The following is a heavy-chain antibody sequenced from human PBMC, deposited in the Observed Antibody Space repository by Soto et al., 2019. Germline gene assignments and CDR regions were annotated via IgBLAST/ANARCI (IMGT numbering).Heavy chain of an antibody. J-gene: IGHJ6*02. D-gene: IGHD2-15*01. CDR1: GYIFTSYW. CDR3: ARLSGSYCSGGSCSTYYYYYYGMDV. Sequence: PGESLKISCNGSGYIFTSYWIGWVRQMPGKGLEWMGIIYPGDSDTRYSPSFQGQVTISADKSISTAYLQWSSLKASDTAMYYCARLSGSYCSGGSCSTYYYYYYGMDVWGQGTTVTVSS. V-gene: IGHV5-51*01. CDR2: IYPGDSDT.